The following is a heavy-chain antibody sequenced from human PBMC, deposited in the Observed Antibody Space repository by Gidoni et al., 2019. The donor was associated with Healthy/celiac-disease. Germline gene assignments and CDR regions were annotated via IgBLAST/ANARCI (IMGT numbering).Heavy chain of an antibody. CDR1: GYTFTSYG. V-gene: IGHV1-18*04. CDR3: AREGELAPTNYYYYYGMDV. J-gene: IGHJ6*02. CDR2: SSDYNGNT. Sequence: QVQLVQSGAEVKKPGASVKVSCKASGYTFTSYGISWVRQAPGQGLEWMGWSSDYNGNTIYAQKFQGRVTMTTDTSTSTAYMELRNLRSDDTAVYFCAREGELAPTNYYYYYGMDVWGQGTTVTVSS. D-gene: IGHD1-1*01.